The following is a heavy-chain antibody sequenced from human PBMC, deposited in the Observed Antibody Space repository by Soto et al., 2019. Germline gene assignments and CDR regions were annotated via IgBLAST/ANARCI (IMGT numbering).Heavy chain of an antibody. V-gene: IGHV3-23*01. Sequence: EVQLLESGGGLVQPGGSLRLSCAASGFTFSSYAMSWVRQAPGKGLEWVSAVSGSGVTTYYADSVRGRFTISRDSSKNTLDMQMNSLRAEDTAVYYCAKEGSGYDTKFDYWGQGTLVTVSS. J-gene: IGHJ4*02. CDR3: AKEGSGYDTKFDY. CDR2: VSGSGVTT. D-gene: IGHD5-12*01. CDR1: GFTFSSYA.